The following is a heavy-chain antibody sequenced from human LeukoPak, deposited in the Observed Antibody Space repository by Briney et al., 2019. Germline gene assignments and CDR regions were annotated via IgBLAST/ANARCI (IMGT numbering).Heavy chain of an antibody. CDR2: ISYDGSNK. J-gene: IGHJ4*02. V-gene: IGHV3-30-3*01. CDR3: AKDYSSGLYYFDY. D-gene: IGHD6-19*01. Sequence: GGSLRLSCAASGFTFSSYAMHWVRQAPGKGLEWAAVISYDGSNKYYADSVKGRFTISRDNSKNTLYLQMNSLRAEDTAVYYCAKDYSSGLYYFDYWGQGTLVTVSS. CDR1: GFTFSSYA.